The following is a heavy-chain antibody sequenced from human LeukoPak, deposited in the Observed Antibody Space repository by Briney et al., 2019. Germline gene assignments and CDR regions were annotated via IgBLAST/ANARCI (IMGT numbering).Heavy chain of an antibody. J-gene: IGHJ5*01. CDR3: ARNHGGWFDS. CDR1: GGSITNFY. Sequence: SETLSLTCTVSGGSITNFYWTWIRQSPGKGLEWIGYISYSGTTKYSPSLKSRVTISLDTSKNQFSLKLNSVTAADTAVYYCARNHGGWFDSWGQGTLVTVSS. CDR2: ISYSGTT. V-gene: IGHV4-59*01. D-gene: IGHD4-23*01.